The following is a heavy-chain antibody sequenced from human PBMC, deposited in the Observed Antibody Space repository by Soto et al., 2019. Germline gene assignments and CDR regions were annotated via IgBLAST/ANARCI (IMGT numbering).Heavy chain of an antibody. CDR3: ARYCSGGSCYSRRDYYYGMDV. D-gene: IGHD2-15*01. CDR1: GYTFTGYY. Sequence: ASVKVSCKASGYTFTGYYMHWVRQAPGQGLEWMGWINPNSGGTNYAQKFQGRVTMTRDTSISTAYMELSRLRSDDTAVYYGARYCSGGSCYSRRDYYYGMDVWGQGTTVTVSS. V-gene: IGHV1-2*02. CDR2: INPNSGGT. J-gene: IGHJ6*02.